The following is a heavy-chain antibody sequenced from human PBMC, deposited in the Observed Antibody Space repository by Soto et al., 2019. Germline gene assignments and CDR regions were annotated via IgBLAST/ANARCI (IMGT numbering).Heavy chain of an antibody. J-gene: IGHJ4*02. CDR3: ARSGGLDRDFNY. CDR1: GYTFTGYF. CDR2: IIPMFDTP. D-gene: IGHD2-15*01. V-gene: IGHV1-69*13. Sequence: ASVKVSCKASGYTFTGYFMHWVRQAPGQGLEWMGGIIPMFDTPIYAQKFQDRVTITADESTSTAYMQLSSLRSGDTAVYYCARSGGLDRDFNYWGQGSLVTVSS.